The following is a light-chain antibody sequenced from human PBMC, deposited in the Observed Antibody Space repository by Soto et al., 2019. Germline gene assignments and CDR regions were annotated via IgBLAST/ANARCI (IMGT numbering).Light chain of an antibody. V-gene: IGKV1D-12*01. CDR3: QESNNFPIT. CDR2: AAS. Sequence: DIQMTQSPSSVSASVGDTVTITCRATQGINNWLAWYQQKPGKALKLLIYAASSLQSGVPSRFSGTGSGTDFTLSISSLQPEDFATYYCQESNNFPITFGGGTKVEIK. J-gene: IGKJ4*01. CDR1: QGINNW.